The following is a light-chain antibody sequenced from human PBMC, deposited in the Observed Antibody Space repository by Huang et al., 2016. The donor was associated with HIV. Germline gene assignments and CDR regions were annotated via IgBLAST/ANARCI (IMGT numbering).Light chain of an antibody. J-gene: IGKJ3*01. CDR1: LSIGSW. Sequence: DILMTQSPSTLSASVGDRGTITCRTSLSIGSWLAWYQQKPGNPPKLLIYRASILESGVPSRFSGSGSGSDFTLTISSLQPDDFATYYCQQYSIYLFTFGPGTKVDVK. CDR3: QQYSIYLFT. V-gene: IGKV1-5*03. CDR2: RAS.